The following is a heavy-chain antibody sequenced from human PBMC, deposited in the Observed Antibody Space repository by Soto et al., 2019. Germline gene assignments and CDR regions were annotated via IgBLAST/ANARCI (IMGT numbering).Heavy chain of an antibody. D-gene: IGHD2-15*01. CDR3: ARRPHCSGGICYYGLDN. CDR2: MNPDSGHA. Sequence: QVQLVPSGAEVKKPGASVKVSCKASGYTFTNSDLNWVRQAPGQGLEWMGWMNPDSGHAAYAQKFQGRVTLTTSTSTSTVYMEMRSLGSEDTAVYYCARRPHCSGGICYYGLDNWGQGTLVTVSS. J-gene: IGHJ4*02. V-gene: IGHV1-8*01. CDR1: GYTFTNSD.